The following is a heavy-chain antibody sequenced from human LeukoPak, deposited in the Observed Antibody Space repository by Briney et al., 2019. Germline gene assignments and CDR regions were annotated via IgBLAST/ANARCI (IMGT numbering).Heavy chain of an antibody. CDR3: ARARSGYDFDY. Sequence: GGSLRLSCAASGFTLSSYSMNWVRQAPGKGLEWVSSISSSSSYIYYADSVKGRFTISRDNAKNSLYLQMNSLRAEDTAVYYCARARSGYDFDYWGQGTLVTVSS. CDR2: ISSSSSYI. V-gene: IGHV3-21*01. D-gene: IGHD5-12*01. CDR1: GFTLSSYS. J-gene: IGHJ4*02.